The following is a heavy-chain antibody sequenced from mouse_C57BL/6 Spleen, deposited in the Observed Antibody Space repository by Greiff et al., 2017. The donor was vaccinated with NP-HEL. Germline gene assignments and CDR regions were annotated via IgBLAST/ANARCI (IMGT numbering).Heavy chain of an antibody. J-gene: IGHJ3*01. CDR3: ARRGYGSSYPAWFAY. Sequence: QVQLQQPGTKLVKPGASVKLSCKASGYTFTSYWMHWVKQRPGQGLEWIGNINPSNGGTNYNEKFKSKATLTVDKSSSTAYMQLSSLTSEDSAVYYCARRGYGSSYPAWFAYWGQGTLVTVSA. CDR1: GYTFTSYW. D-gene: IGHD1-1*01. CDR2: INPSNGGT. V-gene: IGHV1-53*01.